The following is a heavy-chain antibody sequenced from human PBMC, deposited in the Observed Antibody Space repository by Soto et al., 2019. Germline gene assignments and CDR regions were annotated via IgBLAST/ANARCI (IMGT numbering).Heavy chain of an antibody. D-gene: IGHD6-13*01. V-gene: IGHV4-38-2*01. Sequence: SETLSLTCAVSGYSISSGYYWGWIRQPPGKGLEWIGSIYHSGSTYYNPSLKSRVTISVDTSKNQFSLKLSSVTAADTAVYYCAGSSWHNWFDPWGQGTLVTVS. CDR2: IYHSGST. CDR1: GYSISSGYY. J-gene: IGHJ5*02. CDR3: AGSSWHNWFDP.